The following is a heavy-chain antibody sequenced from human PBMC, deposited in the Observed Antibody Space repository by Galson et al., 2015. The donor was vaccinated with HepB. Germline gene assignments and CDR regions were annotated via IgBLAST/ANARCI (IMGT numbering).Heavy chain of an antibody. Sequence: SVKVSCKASGYTFTSYGISWVRQAPGQGLEWMGWISAYNGNTNYAQKLQGRVTMTTDTSTSTAYMELRSLRSDDTAVYYCARQSSGWHYYYYGMDVWGQGTTVTVSS. V-gene: IGHV1-18*01. J-gene: IGHJ6*02. CDR2: ISAYNGNT. CDR3: ARQSSGWHYYYYGMDV. D-gene: IGHD6-19*01. CDR1: GYTFTSYG.